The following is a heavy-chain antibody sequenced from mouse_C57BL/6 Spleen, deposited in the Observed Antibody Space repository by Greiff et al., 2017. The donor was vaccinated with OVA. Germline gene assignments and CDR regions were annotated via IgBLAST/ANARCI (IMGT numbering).Heavy chain of an antibody. Sequence: QVQLKQSGAELVRPGTSVKVSCKASGYAFTNYLIEWVKQRPGQGLEWIGVINPGSGDTNYNEKFKGKATLTADKSSSTAYMQLSSLTSEDSAVYFCARALYSSSFDYWGQGTTLTVSS. CDR1: GYAFTNYL. V-gene: IGHV1-54*01. J-gene: IGHJ2*01. CDR3: ARALYSSSFDY. CDR2: INPGSGDT. D-gene: IGHD1-1*01.